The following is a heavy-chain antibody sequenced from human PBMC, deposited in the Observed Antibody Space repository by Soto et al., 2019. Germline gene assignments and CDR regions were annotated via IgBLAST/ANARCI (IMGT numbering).Heavy chain of an antibody. CDR3: ARDGKGIAVATVDY. V-gene: IGHV1-18*01. Sequence: EASVKVSCKASGYTFTNYGISWVRQAPGQGLEWMGWISGYNGHTNYAQRFQGRVTMTTDTSTSTAYMELRSLRFDDTAVYYCARDGKGIAVATVDYWGQGTLVTVSS. J-gene: IGHJ4*02. CDR1: GYTFTNYG. D-gene: IGHD6-19*01. CDR2: ISGYNGHT.